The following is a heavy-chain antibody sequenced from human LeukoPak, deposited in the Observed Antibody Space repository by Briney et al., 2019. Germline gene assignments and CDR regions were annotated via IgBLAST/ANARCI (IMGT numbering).Heavy chain of an antibody. D-gene: IGHD6-13*01. CDR1: GFSLSTSGMC. Sequence: SGPTLVNPTQTLTLTCTFSGFSLSTSGMCVSWIRQPPGKALEWLARIDWDDDKYYSTSLKTRLTISKDTSKNQVVLTMTNMDPVDTATYYCARTRAAAGHGRSYYNYGMDVWGQGTTVTVSS. J-gene: IGHJ6*02. CDR2: IDWDDDK. CDR3: ARTRAAAGHGRSYYNYGMDV. V-gene: IGHV2-70*11.